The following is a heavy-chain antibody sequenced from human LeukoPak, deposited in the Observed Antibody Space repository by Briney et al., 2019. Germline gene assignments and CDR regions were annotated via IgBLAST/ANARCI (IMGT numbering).Heavy chain of an antibody. Sequence: GGSLRLSCAASGFTFSSYAMHWVRQAPGKGLEWVAVISYDGGNKYYADSVKGRFTISRDNSKNTLYLQMNSLRAEDTAVYYCARDWEYSSSSVLGYWGQGTLVTVSS. CDR1: GFTFSSYA. D-gene: IGHD6-6*01. V-gene: IGHV3-30-3*01. CDR3: ARDWEYSSSSVLGY. J-gene: IGHJ4*02. CDR2: ISYDGGNK.